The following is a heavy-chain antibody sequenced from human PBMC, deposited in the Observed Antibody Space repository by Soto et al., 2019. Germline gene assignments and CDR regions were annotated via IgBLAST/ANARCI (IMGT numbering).Heavy chain of an antibody. Sequence: QVQLVQSGAEVKKPGSSVKVSCKASGGTFSSSGISWVRQAPGQGLEWMGGIMPIFGTANYAQKLQGRVTITADESTSTAYMELSSLRSEDTAVYYCARDSGSYYLLLDYWGQGNLVTVSS. CDR1: GGTFSSSG. D-gene: IGHD1-26*01. CDR3: ARDSGSYYLLLDY. CDR2: IMPIFGTA. V-gene: IGHV1-69*01. J-gene: IGHJ4*02.